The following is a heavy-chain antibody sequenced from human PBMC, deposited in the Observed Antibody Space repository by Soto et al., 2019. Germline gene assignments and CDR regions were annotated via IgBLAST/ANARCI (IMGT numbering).Heavy chain of an antibody. CDR1: GFTFSSYG. V-gene: IGHV3-30*18. CDR3: AKNSPRYCSGGSCYSVLDY. J-gene: IGHJ4*02. Sequence: LRLSCAASGFTFSSYGMHWVRQAPGKGLEWVAVISYDGSNKYYAGSVKGRFTISRDNSKNTLYPQMNSLRAEDTAVYYCAKNSPRYCSGGSCYSVLDYWGQGTLVTVSS. D-gene: IGHD2-15*01. CDR2: ISYDGSNK.